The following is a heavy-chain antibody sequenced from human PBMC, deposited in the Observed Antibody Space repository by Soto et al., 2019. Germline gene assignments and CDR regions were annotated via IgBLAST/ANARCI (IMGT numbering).Heavy chain of an antibody. CDR2: ISAYNGNT. D-gene: IGHD3-9*01. Sequence: GASVKVSCKASGYTFTNFGISWVRQAPGQGLEWMGWISAYNGNTNYAQKFQGRVTMTADTSTSTAYLQMNSLESEDTAVYYCSRDDSDWFFNWGRGTLVTVSS. CDR1: GYTFTNFG. J-gene: IGHJ4*02. V-gene: IGHV1-18*01. CDR3: SRDDSDWFFN.